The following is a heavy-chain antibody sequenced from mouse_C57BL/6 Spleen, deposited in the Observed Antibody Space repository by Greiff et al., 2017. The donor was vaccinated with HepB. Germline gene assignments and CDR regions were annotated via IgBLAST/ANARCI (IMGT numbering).Heavy chain of an antibody. V-gene: IGHV3-6*01. CDR2: ISYDGSN. J-gene: IGHJ2*01. CDR1: GYSITSGYY. CDR3: ARRQLRLYYFDY. D-gene: IGHD3-2*02. Sequence: EVKLLESGPGLVKPSQSLSLTCSVTGYSITSGYYWNWIRQFPGNKLEWMGYISYDGSNNYNPSLKNRISITRDTSKNQFFLKLNSVTTEDTATYYCARRQLRLYYFDYWGQGTTLTVSS.